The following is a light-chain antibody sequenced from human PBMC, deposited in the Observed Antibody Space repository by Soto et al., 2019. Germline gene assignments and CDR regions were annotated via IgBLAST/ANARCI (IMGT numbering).Light chain of an antibody. Sequence: QSVLTQPPSVSGAPGQRVTISCTGSSSNIGAGHDVHWYQQLPGTAPKLLIYGNSNRPSGVPDRFSGSKSGTSASLAITGLQAEDEAGYYCQSYDSSLSPYVVFGGGTKLTVL. V-gene: IGLV1-40*01. CDR3: QSYDSSLSPYVV. J-gene: IGLJ2*01. CDR2: GNS. CDR1: SSNIGAGHD.